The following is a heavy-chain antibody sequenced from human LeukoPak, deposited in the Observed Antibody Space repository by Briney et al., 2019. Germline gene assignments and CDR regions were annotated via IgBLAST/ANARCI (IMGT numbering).Heavy chain of an antibody. CDR3: ARDGAAAGGS. CDR2: ISSSSSYI. CDR1: GFTFSSYS. D-gene: IGHD6-13*01. Sequence: GGSLRLSCAASGFTFSSYSMNWARQAPGKGLEWVSSISSSSSYIYYADSVKGRFTISRDNAKNSLYLQMNSLRAEDTAVYYCARDGAAAGGSWGQGTLVTVSS. J-gene: IGHJ1*01. V-gene: IGHV3-21*01.